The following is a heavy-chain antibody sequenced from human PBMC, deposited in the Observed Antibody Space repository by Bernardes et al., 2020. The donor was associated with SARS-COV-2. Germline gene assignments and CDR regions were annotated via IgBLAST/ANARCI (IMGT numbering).Heavy chain of an antibody. CDR3: ARRYCHTIGCGFSPFDY. J-gene: IGHJ4*02. CDR2: TSYSGNT. V-gene: IGHV4-39*01. CDR1: GGSITSSNFY. Sequence: SETLSLTCSVSGGSITSSNFYWGWDRQPAGKGREWMSSTSYSGNTYFSPSLKSRVSISLDASKKQFSLRLTSVTAADTAVYYCARRYCHTIGCGFSPFDYWGQGTLVSVSS. D-gene: IGHD6-19*01.